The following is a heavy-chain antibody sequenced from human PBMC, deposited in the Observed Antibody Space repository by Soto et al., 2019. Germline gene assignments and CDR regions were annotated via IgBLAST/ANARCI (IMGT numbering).Heavy chain of an antibody. CDR1: GFTFSSYG. D-gene: IGHD2-2*01. V-gene: IGHV3-33*08. J-gene: IGHJ6*03. CDR3: AREVVPAAIPLCYYYYYMDV. Sequence: GGSLRLSCAASGFTFSSYGMHWVRQAPGKGLEWVAVIWYDGSNKYYADSVKGRFTISRDNSKNTLYLQMNSLRAEDTSVYYCAREVVPAAIPLCYYYYYMDVWGKGTTVTVSS. CDR2: IWYDGSNK.